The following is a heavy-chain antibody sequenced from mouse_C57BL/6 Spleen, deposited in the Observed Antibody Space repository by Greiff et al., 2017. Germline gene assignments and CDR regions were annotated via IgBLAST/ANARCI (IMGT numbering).Heavy chain of an antibody. D-gene: IGHD2-3*01. V-gene: IGHV1-55*01. Sequence: QVQLQQPGAELVKPGASVKMSCTASGYTFTSYWINWVKQRPGQGLEWIGDIYPGSGSTNYNEKFKSKATLTVDTSSSTAYMQLSSLTSEDSAVYYCARWLLRGGYYAMDYWGQGTSVTVSS. CDR2: IYPGSGST. CDR1: GYTFTSYW. J-gene: IGHJ4*01. CDR3: ARWLLRGGYYAMDY.